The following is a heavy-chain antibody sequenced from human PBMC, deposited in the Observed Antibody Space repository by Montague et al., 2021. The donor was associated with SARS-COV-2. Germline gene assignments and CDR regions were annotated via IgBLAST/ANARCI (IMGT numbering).Heavy chain of an antibody. Sequence: SETLSLTCSVSGGSISGYCWSWIRQSPGKGLEWVGYIYYNGGTNYNPSLESRVTISLDTSKNQFSLRLSSVTPADTAVYYCARGWAVLTRDGYNYGWFDPWGPGTLVTVSS. D-gene: IGHD5-24*01. V-gene: IGHV4-59*01. CDR3: ARGWAVLTRDGYNYGWFDP. J-gene: IGHJ5*02. CDR1: GGSISGYC. CDR2: IYYNGGT.